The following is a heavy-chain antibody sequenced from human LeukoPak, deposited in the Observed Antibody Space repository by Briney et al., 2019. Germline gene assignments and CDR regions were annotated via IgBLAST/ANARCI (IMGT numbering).Heavy chain of an antibody. J-gene: IGHJ4*02. CDR3: AKEGRSLQTY. D-gene: IGHD5-24*01. CDR1: GFMFSSNW. V-gene: IGHV3-7*03. Sequence: GGSLRLFCAASGFMFSSNWMSWVRLAPGKGLEWVANIKEDGTETYYVDSVKGRFTISRDNAENSLYLQMNSLRVEDTAVYYCAKEGRSLQTYWGQGTLVTVSS. CDR2: IKEDGTET.